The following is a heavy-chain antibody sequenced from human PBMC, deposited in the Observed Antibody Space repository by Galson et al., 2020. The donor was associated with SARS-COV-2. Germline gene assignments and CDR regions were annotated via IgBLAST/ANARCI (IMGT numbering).Heavy chain of an antibody. Sequence: GESLKISCAASGFTFSSYSMNWVRQAPGKGLEWVSSIISSSSYIYYADSVKGRFTISRDNAKNSLYLQMNSLRAEDTAVYYCASNRGYSGYDLPSPLDYWGQGTLVTVSS. D-gene: IGHD5-12*01. V-gene: IGHV3-21*01. J-gene: IGHJ4*02. CDR1: GFTFSSYS. CDR2: IISSSSYI. CDR3: ASNRGYSGYDLPSPLDY.